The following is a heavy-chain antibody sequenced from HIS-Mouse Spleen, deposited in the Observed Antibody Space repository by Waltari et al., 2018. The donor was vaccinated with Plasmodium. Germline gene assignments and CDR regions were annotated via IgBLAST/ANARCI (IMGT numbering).Heavy chain of an antibody. Sequence: QLQLQESGPGLVKPSETLSLTCTVPGGSISSSSSYWAWLRPPPGKGLEWIGSIYYSGSTYYNPSLKSRVTISVDTSKNQFSLKLSSVTAADTAVYYCARAGAAAGTRAYYYGMDVWGQGTTVTVSS. D-gene: IGHD6-13*01. CDR1: GGSISSSSSY. J-gene: IGHJ6*02. V-gene: IGHV4-39*07. CDR3: ARAGAAAGTRAYYYGMDV. CDR2: IYYSGST.